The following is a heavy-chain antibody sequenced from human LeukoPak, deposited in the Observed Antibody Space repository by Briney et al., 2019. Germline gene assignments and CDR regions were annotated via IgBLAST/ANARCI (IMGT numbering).Heavy chain of an antibody. Sequence: SETLSLTCAVYGGSFSGYYWSWIRQPPGKGLEWIGEINHSGSTNYNPSLKSRVTISVDTSKNQFSLKLSSVTAADTAVYYCARRVENYYDSSGYYSLDYWGQGTLVTVSS. D-gene: IGHD3-22*01. CDR2: INHSGST. CDR3: ARRVENYYDSSGYYSLDY. V-gene: IGHV4-34*01. J-gene: IGHJ4*02. CDR1: GGSFSGYY.